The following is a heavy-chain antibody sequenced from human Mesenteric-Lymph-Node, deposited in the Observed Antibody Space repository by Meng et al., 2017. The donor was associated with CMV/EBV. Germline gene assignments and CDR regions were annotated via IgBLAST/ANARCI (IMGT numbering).Heavy chain of an antibody. J-gene: IGHJ4*02. CDR1: GFTFSSYE. CDR2: ISSSGSTI. V-gene: IGHV3-48*03. Sequence: LSLTCAASGFTFSSYEMNWVRQAPGKGLEWVSYISSSGSTIYYADSVKGRFTISRDNAKNSLYLQMNSLRAEDTAVYYCAIASYDNCGASSCYPYYFDYWGQGTLVTVSS. D-gene: IGHD2-21*01. CDR3: AIASYDNCGASSCYPYYFDY.